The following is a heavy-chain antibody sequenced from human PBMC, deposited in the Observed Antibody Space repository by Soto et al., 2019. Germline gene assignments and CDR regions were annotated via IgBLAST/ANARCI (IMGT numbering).Heavy chain of an antibody. V-gene: IGHV3-23*01. CDR3: AKDFPYETSGYYLYYSDY. D-gene: IGHD3-3*01. J-gene: IGHJ4*02. CDR2: INGFGDSL. Sequence: PGGSLRLSCADSGFTFTDYAMNWVRQAPGKGLEWVSAINGFGDSLYYADSVRGRFTISRDNSKNTVYLQMNSLRPDDTAIYFCAKDFPYETSGYYLYYSDYWGQGTVVTVSS. CDR1: GFTFTDYA.